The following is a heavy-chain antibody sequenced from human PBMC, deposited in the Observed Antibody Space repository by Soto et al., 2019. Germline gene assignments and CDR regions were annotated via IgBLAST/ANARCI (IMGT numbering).Heavy chain of an antibody. CDR3: AKDFGPWPDDAFDI. D-gene: IGHD3-10*01. Sequence: PGGSLRLSCSASGFSFGSYAMSWVRQAPGKGLEWVSSISGSGGSTYYADSVKGRFTISRDNSKNTLYLQMNSLRAEDTAVYYCAKDFGPWPDDAFDIWGQGTMVTVS. CDR1: GFSFGSYA. CDR2: ISGSGGST. V-gene: IGHV3-23*01. J-gene: IGHJ3*02.